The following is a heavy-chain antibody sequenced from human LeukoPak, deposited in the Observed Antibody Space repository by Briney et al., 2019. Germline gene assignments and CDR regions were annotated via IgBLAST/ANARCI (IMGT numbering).Heavy chain of an antibody. V-gene: IGHV4-39*07. CDR3: VNRLDSASWTFDY. CDR2: IYFTGRT. J-gene: IGHJ4*02. D-gene: IGHD2-2*01. CDR1: GGSISSSTYY. Sequence: SETLSLTCTASGGSISSSTYYWGWVRQPPGKGLEYIGSIYFTGRTYYSPSLKNRVNISRDSSKNQFSLELNSVTAADTAVYYCVNRLDSASWTFDYWGQGTLVIVSS.